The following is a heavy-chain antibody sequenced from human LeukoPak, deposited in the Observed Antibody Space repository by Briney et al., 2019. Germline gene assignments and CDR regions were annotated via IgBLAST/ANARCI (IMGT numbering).Heavy chain of an antibody. CDR1: GYTFTSYD. Sequence: ASVKVSCKASGYTFTSYDINWVRQATGQGLEWMGGMNPNSGNTGYAQKFQGRVTMTRNTSISTAYMELSSLRSEDTAVYYCARGLGRITMVRRGMDVWGQGTTVTVSS. J-gene: IGHJ6*02. CDR2: MNPNSGNT. V-gene: IGHV1-8*01. CDR3: ARGLGRITMVRRGMDV. D-gene: IGHD3-10*01.